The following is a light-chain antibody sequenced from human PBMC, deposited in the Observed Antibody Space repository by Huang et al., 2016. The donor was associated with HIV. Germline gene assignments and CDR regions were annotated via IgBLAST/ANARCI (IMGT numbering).Light chain of an antibody. CDR2: DAS. J-gene: IGKJ4*01. V-gene: IGKV3-11*01. CDR3: QQRSDWPLT. CDR1: QSVGSY. Sequence: IVLTQSPATLSLSPGERATLSCRASQSVGSYLAWYQHKPGLAPRLLMYDASSRATSIPPRFSGSGSGTDFTLTINSLEPDDFAVYYCQQRSDWPLTFGGGTKVEI.